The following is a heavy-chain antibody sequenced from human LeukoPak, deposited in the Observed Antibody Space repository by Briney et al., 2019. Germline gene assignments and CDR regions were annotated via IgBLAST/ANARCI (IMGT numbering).Heavy chain of an antibody. CDR2: ISYDGSNK. D-gene: IGHD2-2*01. J-gene: IGHJ5*02. V-gene: IGHV3-30-3*01. Sequence: GGSLRLSCEASGFAFNSNDMHWLRQAPGKGLEWVAVISYDGSNKYYADSVKGRFTISRDNSKNTLYLQMNSLRAEDTAVYYCVRDAQLLSNWFDPWGQGTLVTVSS. CDR3: VRDAQLLSNWFDP. CDR1: GFAFNSND.